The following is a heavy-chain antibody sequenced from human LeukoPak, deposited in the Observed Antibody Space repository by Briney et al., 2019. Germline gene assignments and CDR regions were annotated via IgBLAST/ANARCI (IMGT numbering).Heavy chain of an antibody. Sequence: GGSLRLSCAASGFTFSSYAMSWVRQAPGKGLEWISAISGSGGSTYYADSVKGRFTISRDNSKNTLYLQMNSLRAEDTAVYYCAKASSGSYANFDYWGQGTLVTVSS. CDR1: GFTFSSYA. CDR3: AKASSGSYANFDY. D-gene: IGHD3-10*01. CDR2: ISGSGGST. J-gene: IGHJ4*02. V-gene: IGHV3-23*01.